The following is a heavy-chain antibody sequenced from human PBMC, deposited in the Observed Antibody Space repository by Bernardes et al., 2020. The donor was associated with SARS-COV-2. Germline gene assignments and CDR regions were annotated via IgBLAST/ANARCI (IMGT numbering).Heavy chain of an antibody. D-gene: IGHD4-17*01. CDR1: GDSISSGGYY. V-gene: IGHV4-31*03. J-gene: IGHJ4*02. CDR3: ARSYGGNRYFDY. Sequence: SETLSLTCSVSGDSISSGGYYWSWIRQHPVKGLEWIGYVYYSGNTLYNPSLKSRVTISVDTSENQFSLRLTSLTAADTAVYHCARSYGGNRYFDYWGQGTLVTVSS. CDR2: VYYSGNT.